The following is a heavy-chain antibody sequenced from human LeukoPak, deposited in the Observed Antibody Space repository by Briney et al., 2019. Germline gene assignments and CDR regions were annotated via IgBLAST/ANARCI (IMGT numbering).Heavy chain of an antibody. CDR1: GFTFSSYA. J-gene: IGHJ4*02. V-gene: IGHV3-30*09. CDR2: ISYDENNK. CDR3: ARANLAY. D-gene: IGHD1-14*01. Sequence: GRSLRLSRAASGFTFSSYAMHWVRQAPGKGLEWVAVISYDENNKYYADSVKGRFAISRDNSKNTLYLQMNSLRAEDTAVYYCARANLAYWGQGTLVTVSS.